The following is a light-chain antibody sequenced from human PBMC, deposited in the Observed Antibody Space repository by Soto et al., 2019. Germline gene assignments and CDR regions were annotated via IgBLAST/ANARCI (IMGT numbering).Light chain of an antibody. CDR3: QQLNSFPLA. J-gene: IGKJ4*01. Sequence: IQVTQSPSSLSASVGDSVTISCRASLAIGHYVAWYQQKPGKAPTLLLYGASTLQTGVPSRFSGSGSGTDFTLTISSLQPEDFATYYCQQLNSFPLAFGGGTKVDIK. CDR2: GAS. V-gene: IGKV1-9*01. CDR1: LAIGHY.